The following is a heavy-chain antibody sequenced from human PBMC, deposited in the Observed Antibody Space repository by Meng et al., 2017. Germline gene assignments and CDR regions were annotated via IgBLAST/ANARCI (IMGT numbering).Heavy chain of an antibody. CDR1: GFTVSSNY. CDR3: ARDLPGIAAAGVIDY. J-gene: IGHJ4*02. V-gene: IGHV3-53*01. D-gene: IGHD6-13*01. CDR2: IYSGGST. Sequence: GESLKISCAASGFTVSSNYRSWVRQDPGKGLEWVSVIYSGGSTYYADSVKGRFTISRDNAKNSLYLQMNSLRAEDTAVYYCARDLPGIAAAGVIDYWGQGTRVTVSS.